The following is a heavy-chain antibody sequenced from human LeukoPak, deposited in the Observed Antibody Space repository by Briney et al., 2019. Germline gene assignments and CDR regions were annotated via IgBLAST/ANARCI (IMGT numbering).Heavy chain of an antibody. CDR2: ISYDGSNK. J-gene: IGHJ4*02. CDR1: GFTFSSYG. Sequence: PGRSLRLSCAASGFTFSSYGMHWVRQAPGKGLEWVAVISYDGSNKYYADSVKGRFTISRDNSKNTLYLQMDSLRAEDTAVYYCAKEGDSSSLDYWGQGTLVTVSS. CDR3: AKEGDSSSLDY. D-gene: IGHD6-13*01. V-gene: IGHV3-30*18.